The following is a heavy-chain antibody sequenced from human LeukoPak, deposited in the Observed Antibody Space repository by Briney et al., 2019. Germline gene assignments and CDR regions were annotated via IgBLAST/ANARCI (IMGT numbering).Heavy chain of an antibody. V-gene: IGHV3-23*01. J-gene: IGHJ4*02. CDR1: GFTFSSDG. D-gene: IGHD4-17*01. CDR2: IRGSGGST. Sequence: GGSLRLSCAASGFTFSSDGMSWVRQAPGKGLEWVSTIRGSGGSTYYADSVKGRFAISRDNSKTTLYLQMNSLRAEDSAVYYCAKDHNNRRSDVLRYFDYWGQGTLVTVST. CDR3: AKDHNNRRSDVLRYFDY.